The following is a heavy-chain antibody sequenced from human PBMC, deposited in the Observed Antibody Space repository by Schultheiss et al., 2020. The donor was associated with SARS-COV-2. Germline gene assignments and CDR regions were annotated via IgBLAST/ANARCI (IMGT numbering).Heavy chain of an antibody. CDR1: GFTVSSNY. D-gene: IGHD6-13*01. Sequence: VGSLRLSCAASGFTVSSNYMSWVRQAPGKGLEWVSVIYSGGSTYYADSVKGRFTISRDNSKNTLYLQMNSLRAEDTAVYYCARDPARPGYSSSWNYWGQGTLVTVSS. V-gene: IGHV3-53*01. CDR2: IYSGGST. CDR3: ARDPARPGYSSSWNY. J-gene: IGHJ4*02.